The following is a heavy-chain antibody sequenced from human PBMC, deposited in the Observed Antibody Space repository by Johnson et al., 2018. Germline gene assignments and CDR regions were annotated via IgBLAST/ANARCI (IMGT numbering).Heavy chain of an antibody. J-gene: IGHJ6*04. V-gene: IGHV3-15*07. CDR1: GFTLSNTW. Sequence: VQLLESGGGLVKPGGSLRLSCVASGFTLSNTWMNWIRQAPGKGLEWVGRIKNNPSGGTTDYAAPVKGRFTISRDDSKNTLFLQMNSLKTEDPAVDYWTTDRCRGSSGLDVWGKWTPVTVSS. CDR3: TTDRCRGSSGLDV. D-gene: IGHD2-15*01. CDR2: IKNNPSGGTT.